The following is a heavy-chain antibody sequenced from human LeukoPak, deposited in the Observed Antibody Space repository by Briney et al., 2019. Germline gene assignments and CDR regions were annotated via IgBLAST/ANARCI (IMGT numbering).Heavy chain of an antibody. V-gene: IGHV1-18*01. CDR2: ISAYNGNT. CDR3: AREPKGFGELSYMDV. J-gene: IGHJ6*03. Sequence: ASVKVSCKASGYTFTSYGISWARQAPGQGLEWMGWISAYNGNTNYAQKLQGRVTMTTDTSTSTAYMELRSLRSDDTAVYYCAREPKGFGELSYMDVWGKGTTVTISS. D-gene: IGHD3-10*01. CDR1: GYTFTSYG.